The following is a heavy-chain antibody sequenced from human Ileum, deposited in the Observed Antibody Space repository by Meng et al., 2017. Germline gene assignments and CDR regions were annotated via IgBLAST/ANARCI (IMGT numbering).Heavy chain of an antibody. CDR3: ARDLINIGFAFDY. CDR1: GFTFSALP. J-gene: IGHJ4*02. V-gene: IGHV3-64*02. D-gene: IGHD2/OR15-2a*01. CDR2: ILGDGSAT. Sequence: GESLKISCVASGFTFSALPMHWVRLAPGKGLEYVSSILGDGSATSYADSVKGRFTISRDNSKNTLYLQMHSLRPEDMAVYYCARDLINIGFAFDYWGQGNLVNGAS.